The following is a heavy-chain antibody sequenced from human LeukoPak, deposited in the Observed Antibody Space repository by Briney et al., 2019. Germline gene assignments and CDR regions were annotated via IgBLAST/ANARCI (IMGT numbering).Heavy chain of an antibody. CDR3: ARDLGCGGDCHGAFDI. CDR1: GYTFTSYY. D-gene: IGHD2-21*02. CDR2: INPSGGST. V-gene: IGHV1-46*01. Sequence: ASVKVSCKASGYTFTSYYMHWVRQAPGQGLEWMGIINPSGGSTSYAQKFQGRVTMTRDTSTSTVYMELSSLRSEDTAVYYCARDLGCGGDCHGAFDIWGQGTMVTVSS. J-gene: IGHJ3*02.